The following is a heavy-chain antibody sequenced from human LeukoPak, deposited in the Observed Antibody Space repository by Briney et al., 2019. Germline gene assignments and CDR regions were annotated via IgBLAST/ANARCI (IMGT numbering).Heavy chain of an antibody. CDR2: IYSGGST. D-gene: IGHD4-17*01. V-gene: IGHV3-53*01. CDR1: GFTVSSNY. J-gene: IGHJ4*02. CDR3: ARAQETTVTTDGFDY. Sequence: GGSLRLSCAASGFTVSSNYMSWVRQAPGKGLEWVSVIYSGGSTYYADSVKGRFTISRDNSKNTLYLQMNSLRAEDTAVYYCARAQETTVTTDGFDYWGQGTLVTVSS.